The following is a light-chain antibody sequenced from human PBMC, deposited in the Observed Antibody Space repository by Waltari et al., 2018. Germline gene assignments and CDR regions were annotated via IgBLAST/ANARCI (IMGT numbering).Light chain of an antibody. J-gene: IGKJ2*01. CDR1: QSVNSRY. CDR3: QLFGSSPLYS. V-gene: IGKV3-20*01. CDR2: GTS. Sequence: ETVLTQSPDTLSLSPGERASLSCRASQSVNSRYLAWYQQKPGQAPRLLIYGTSTRATGIPDRFSASGSGTDFTLTISRLEPEDFGVYYCQLFGSSPLYSFGQGTKLEI.